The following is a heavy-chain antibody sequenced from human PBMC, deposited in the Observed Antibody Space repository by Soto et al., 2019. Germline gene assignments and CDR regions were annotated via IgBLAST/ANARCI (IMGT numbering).Heavy chain of an antibody. J-gene: IGHJ6*02. V-gene: IGHV3-23*01. D-gene: IGHD3-22*01. CDR3: AKADSSGYYPFNYYYGMDV. CDR2: ISGSGGST. CDR1: GFTFISYA. Sequence: PGGSLRLSCGASGFTFISYAMSWGRQAPGKGLEWVSAISGSGGSTYYADSVKGRFTISRDNSKNTLYLQMNSLRAEDTAVYYCAKADSSGYYPFNYYYGMDVWGQGTTVTVSS.